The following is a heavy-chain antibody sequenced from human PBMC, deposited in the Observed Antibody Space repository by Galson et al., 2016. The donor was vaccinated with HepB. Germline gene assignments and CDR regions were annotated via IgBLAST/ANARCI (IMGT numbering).Heavy chain of an antibody. Sequence: SLTLPCAASGFTFRSYGLQWVRQAPGKGPEWLAIITYRGRNQFYADSVKGRFTICRDDPRNSVYLQMDSRREEDTAVYYCGKWDWNDPADWGQGTLVSVSS. J-gene: IGHJ4*02. CDR2: ITYRGRNQ. V-gene: IGHV3-30*03. CDR1: GFTFRSYG. CDR3: GKWDWNDPAD. D-gene: IGHD1-1*01.